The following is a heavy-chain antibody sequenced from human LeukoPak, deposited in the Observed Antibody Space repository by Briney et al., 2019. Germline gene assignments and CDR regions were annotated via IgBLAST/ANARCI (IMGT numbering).Heavy chain of an antibody. D-gene: IGHD3-3*01. CDR3: ARTPIYSNYDFWSGYRGAFDI. J-gene: IGHJ3*02. CDR1: GGSISSYY. Sequence: SETLSLTCTVSGGSISSYYWSWIRQPPGKGLEWIGYIYYSGSTNYNPSLKSRVTISVDTSKNQFSLKLSSVTAADTAVYHCARTPIYSNYDFWSGYRGAFDIWGQGTMVTVSS. CDR2: IYYSGST. V-gene: IGHV4-59*08.